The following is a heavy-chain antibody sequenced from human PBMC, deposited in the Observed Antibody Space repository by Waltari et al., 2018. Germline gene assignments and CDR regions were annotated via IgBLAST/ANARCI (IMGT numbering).Heavy chain of an antibody. V-gene: IGHV3-48*02. CDR2: ISSGITT. J-gene: IGHJ4*02. CDR3: ARDLGACSGGTCYLPGDY. D-gene: IGHD2-15*01. CDR1: GFTFSTFS. Sequence: EVQLVESGGGLVQPGGSLRLSCEASGFTFSTFSMNWVRQAPGKGLEGVSYISSGITTYYEESVKGRFTISRDNAKNSLFLQMNSLRDEDTALYYCARDLGACSGGTCYLPGDYWCRGTLVTVSS.